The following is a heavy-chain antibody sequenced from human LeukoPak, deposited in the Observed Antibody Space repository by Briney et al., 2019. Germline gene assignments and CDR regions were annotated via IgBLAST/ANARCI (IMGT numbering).Heavy chain of an antibody. V-gene: IGHV3-30-3*02. D-gene: IGHD3-10*01. Sequence: GGSLRLSCAASGFTFSSYAVHWVRQAPGKGLEWVAVISYDGSNKYYADSVKGRFTISRDNSKNTLYLQMNSLRAEDTAVHYCAKTPLWFGEMWFFDYWGQGTLVTVSS. CDR2: ISYDGSNK. J-gene: IGHJ4*02. CDR3: AKTPLWFGEMWFFDY. CDR1: GFTFSSYA.